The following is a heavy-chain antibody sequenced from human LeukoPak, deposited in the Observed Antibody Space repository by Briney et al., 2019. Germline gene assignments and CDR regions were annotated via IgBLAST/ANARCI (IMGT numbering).Heavy chain of an antibody. D-gene: IGHD5-18*01. CDR1: EFTVSGNY. CDR2: IYSGGST. Sequence: PGGSLRLSCAASEFTVSGNYMSWVRQAPGKGLEWVSVIYSGGSTYYADSVKGRFTISRDNSKNTLYPQMNSLRAEDTAIYYCTSGYSYGYVDYWGQGTLVTVSS. CDR3: TSGYSYGYVDY. J-gene: IGHJ4*02. V-gene: IGHV3-66*01.